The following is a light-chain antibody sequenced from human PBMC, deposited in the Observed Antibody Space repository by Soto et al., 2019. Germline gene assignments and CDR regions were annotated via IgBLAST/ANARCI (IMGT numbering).Light chain of an antibody. J-gene: IGKJ2*01. V-gene: IGKV2-28*01. CDR1: QSLLDSNGYNY. CDR3: MQALHTPNT. CDR2: MGS. Sequence: DIVMTQSPLSLAVTPGEPASISCRSSQSLLDSNGYNYLDWYLQKPGQSPQLLFYMGSYRASGVRDRFSGSGSGTDFTLKSSRVEAEDVGVYYCMQALHTPNTFGQGTKLEIK.